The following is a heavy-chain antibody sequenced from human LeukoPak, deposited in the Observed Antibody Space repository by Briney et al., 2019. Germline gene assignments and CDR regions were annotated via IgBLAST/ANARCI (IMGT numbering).Heavy chain of an antibody. Sequence: SETLSLTCAVYGGSFSGYYWSWIRRPPGKGLEWIGEINHSGSTNYNPSLKSRVAISVDTSKNQFSLKLSSVTAADTAVYYCGXXGYCSSTSCSIDYWGQGTLVTVSS. J-gene: IGHJ4*02. CDR3: GXXGYCSSTSCSIDY. CDR1: GGSFSGYY. V-gene: IGHV4-34*01. CDR2: INHSGST. D-gene: IGHD2-2*01.